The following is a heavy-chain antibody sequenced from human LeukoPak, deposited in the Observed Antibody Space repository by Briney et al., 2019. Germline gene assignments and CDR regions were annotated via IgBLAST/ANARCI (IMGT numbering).Heavy chain of an antibody. CDR1: GFPSRSVW. J-gene: IGHJ3*02. CDR2: IQQDERVK. Sequence: PGGSLRLSCAASGFPSRSVWMSWVRQPPGKGLEVVANIQQDERVKYYVDSVKGRFTISRDNDKNSLYPQMNILRPEDTAVYYCARGQWLTFYVFDIWGQGTMVTVSS. V-gene: IGHV3-7*04. CDR3: ARGQWLTFYVFDI. D-gene: IGHD6-19*01.